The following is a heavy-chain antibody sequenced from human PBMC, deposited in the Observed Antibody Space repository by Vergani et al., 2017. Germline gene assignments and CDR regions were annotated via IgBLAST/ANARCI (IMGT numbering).Heavy chain of an antibody. V-gene: IGHV4-61*02. J-gene: IGHJ4*02. Sequence: QVQLQESGPGLLKPSQTLSLTCTVSGASVSRGTYYWTWIRQPAGKKLEWIVRMYTSGHTIYNPSLESRVTMSVDRSKNQFSLKLSSVTAADTAVYYCARLRYDSSGYYYGNYFDYWGQGTLVTVSS. D-gene: IGHD3-22*01. CDR2: MYTSGHT. CDR1: GASVSRGTYY. CDR3: ARLRYDSSGYYYGNYFDY.